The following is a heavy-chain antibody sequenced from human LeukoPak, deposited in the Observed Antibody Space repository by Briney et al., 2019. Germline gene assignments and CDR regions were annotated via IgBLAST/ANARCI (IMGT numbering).Heavy chain of an antibody. J-gene: IGHJ4*02. Sequence: EGSLRLSCAASGFTFTNYATTWVRQAPGKGLEWVSTISGSAISTYYADSVKGRFTISRDNSKNTLYLQMNSLRPEDTSVYYCSKDQQLQPFHYWGQGTLVTVSS. CDR2: ISGSAIST. V-gene: IGHV3-23*01. CDR1: GFTFTNYA. D-gene: IGHD2-2*01. CDR3: SKDQQLQPFHY.